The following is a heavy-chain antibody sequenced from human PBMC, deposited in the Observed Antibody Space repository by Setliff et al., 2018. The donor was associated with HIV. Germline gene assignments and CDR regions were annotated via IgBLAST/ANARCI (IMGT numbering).Heavy chain of an antibody. V-gene: IGHV4-59*08. CDR2: IFYNGGS. D-gene: IGHD3-22*01. CDR1: GGSMRSNY. Sequence: PSETLSLTCTVSGGSMRSNYWSWIRRPPGKGLEWIGYIFYNGGSNYNPSLKSRVTISVDTSKNQFSLKLTPVTAADTAVYYCARHASDYYDRSGFPPGFDYWGQGALVTVSS. CDR3: ARHASDYYDRSGFPPGFDY. J-gene: IGHJ4*02.